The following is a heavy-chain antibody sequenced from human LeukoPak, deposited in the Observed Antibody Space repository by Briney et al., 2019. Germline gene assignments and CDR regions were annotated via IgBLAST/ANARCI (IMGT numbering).Heavy chain of an antibody. Sequence: GGSLRLSCAASGFTFSSYEMNWVRQAPGKGLEWVSYISSSGSTIYYADSVKGRFTISRDNAKNSLYLQMNSLRAEDTAVYYCARDPDSYYYYYYMDVWGKGTTVTVSS. J-gene: IGHJ6*03. CDR3: ARDPDSYYYYYYMDV. V-gene: IGHV3-48*03. CDR2: ISSSGSTI. CDR1: GFTFSSYE. D-gene: IGHD5-18*01.